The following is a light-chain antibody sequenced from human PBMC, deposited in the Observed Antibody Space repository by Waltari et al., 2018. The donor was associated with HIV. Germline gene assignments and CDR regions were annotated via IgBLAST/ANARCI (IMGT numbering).Light chain of an antibody. V-gene: IGKV1-NL1*01. J-gene: IGKJ2*01. CDR1: QGSRNS. CDR3: QQYYGIPYT. CDR2: GVS. Sequence: DIQMTQSPSSLSSSVGDRITITCRASQGSRNSLAWYQQKPGEAPKLLLYGVSRWKSGVPSRFSGSGSGTDYTLTISGLQPEDFASYHCQQYYGIPYTFGQGTKLEIE.